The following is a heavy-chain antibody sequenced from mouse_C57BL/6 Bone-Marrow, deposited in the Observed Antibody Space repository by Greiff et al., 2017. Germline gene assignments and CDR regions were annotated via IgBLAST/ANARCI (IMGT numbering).Heavy chain of an antibody. CDR1: GFTFSDYY. CDR2: ISTGGGST. Sequence: EVMLVESGGGLVQPGGSLKLSCAASGFTFSDYYMYWVRQTPEKRLEWVAYISTGGGSTYYPDTVKGRFTISRDNAKNTLYLQMSRLKSEDTAMYYCARPYYGDPGAWFAYWGQGTLVTVSA. J-gene: IGHJ3*01. D-gene: IGHD2-13*01. CDR3: ARPYYGDPGAWFAY. V-gene: IGHV5-12*01.